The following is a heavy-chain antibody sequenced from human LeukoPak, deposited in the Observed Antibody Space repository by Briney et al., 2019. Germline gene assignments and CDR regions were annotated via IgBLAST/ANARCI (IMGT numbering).Heavy chain of an antibody. Sequence: ASVKVSCKVSGYTLTELSMHWVRQAPGKGLEWMGGFDPEDGETIYAQKFQGRVTMTTDTPTSTAYMELRSLRSDDTAVYYCARLPASYDSSGYYWLRPYFDYWGQGTLVTVSS. CDR2: FDPEDGET. CDR1: GYTLTELS. V-gene: IGHV1-24*01. J-gene: IGHJ4*02. D-gene: IGHD3-22*01. CDR3: ARLPASYDSSGYYWLRPYFDY.